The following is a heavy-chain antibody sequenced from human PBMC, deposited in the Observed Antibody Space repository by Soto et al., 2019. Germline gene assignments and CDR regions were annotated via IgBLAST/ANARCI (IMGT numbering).Heavy chain of an antibody. CDR1: GYPFTSYG. CDR2: ISVFTGNT. D-gene: IGHD4-4*01. Sequence: QIQLVQSGPEVKKPGAAVKVYCKPSGYPFTSYGFIWARQAPGQGLEWMGWISVFTGNTDYAQKFQGRVTQTTGTSTGTDYTELRTFTSGDTAIYYCTQDQGQYTGWYSFDYWGQGTVIIVSS. J-gene: IGHJ4*02. CDR3: TQDQGQYTGWYSFDY. V-gene: IGHV1-18*04.